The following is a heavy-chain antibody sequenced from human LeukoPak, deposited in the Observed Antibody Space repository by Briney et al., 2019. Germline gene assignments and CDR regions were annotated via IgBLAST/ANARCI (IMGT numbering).Heavy chain of an antibody. J-gene: IGHJ4*02. D-gene: IGHD3-10*01. V-gene: IGHV1-24*01. CDR3: ATALPHGSGKYDY. CDR1: GYTLTELS. CDR2: VDPEDGET. Sequence: ASVKVSCKVSGYTLTELSMHWVQQAPGKGLEWMGLVDPEDGETICAEKFQGRVTITADTSTDTAYMELSSLRSEDTAVYYCATALPHGSGKYDYWGQGTLVTVSS.